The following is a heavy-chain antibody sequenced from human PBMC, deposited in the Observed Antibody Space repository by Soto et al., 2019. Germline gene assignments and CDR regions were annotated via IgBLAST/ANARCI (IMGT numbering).Heavy chain of an antibody. Sequence: QVQLVQSGAEGKKPGASVKVSCKASGYTFTSYAMHWVRQAPGQRLEWMGWINAGNGNTKYSQKFQGRVTITRDTSASTAYMELSRLRSEDTAVYYCARDTYNWNFMDAWGKGTTVTVSS. D-gene: IGHD1-20*01. V-gene: IGHV1-3*01. CDR2: INAGNGNT. CDR3: ARDTYNWNFMDA. CDR1: GYTFTSYA. J-gene: IGHJ6*03.